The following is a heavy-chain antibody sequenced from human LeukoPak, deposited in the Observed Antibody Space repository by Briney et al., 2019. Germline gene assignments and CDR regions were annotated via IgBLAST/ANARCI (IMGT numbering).Heavy chain of an antibody. CDR1: GGSISHYY. CDR3: ARHFGTRGWPKSYFDY. CDR2: IYYSGTT. J-gene: IGHJ4*02. Sequence: PSETLSLTCTVSGGSISHYYWSWLRQPPGKGLEWIGYIYYSGTTNYNPSLKSRVTISVDTSKNQFSLKLNSVTAADTAVYYCARHFGTRGWPKSYFDYWGQGTLVTVPS. D-gene: IGHD1-7*01. V-gene: IGHV4-59*01.